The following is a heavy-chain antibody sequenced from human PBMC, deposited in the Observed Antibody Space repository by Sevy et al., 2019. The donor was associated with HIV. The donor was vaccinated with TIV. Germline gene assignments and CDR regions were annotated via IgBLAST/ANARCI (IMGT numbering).Heavy chain of an antibody. CDR2: ISAYNGNT. CDR3: AKDRGYCSVGNCYSDS. V-gene: IGHV1-18*04. Sequence: ASVKVSCKASGYTFTNYGISWVRQAPGQGLEWMGWISAYNGNTNYAQSLQGRVTMTTDTSTNTAYMELRSLRSDDTAVYFCAKDRGYCSVGNCYSDSWGQGTLVNVSS. CDR1: GYTFTNYG. D-gene: IGHD2-15*01. J-gene: IGHJ4*02.